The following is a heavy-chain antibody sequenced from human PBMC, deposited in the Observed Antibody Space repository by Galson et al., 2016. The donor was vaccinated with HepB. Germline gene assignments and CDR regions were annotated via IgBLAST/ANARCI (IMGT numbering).Heavy chain of an antibody. Sequence: SETLSLTCTVSGDSITTYYWSWIRPPPGKGLEWIGYIYNGDTNYSPSLRGRVTISLDTSNNLSFLRLTSVTAADTAVYYCAREPHNWGQGTLVSVSS. J-gene: IGHJ1*01. V-gene: IGHV4-59*01. CDR1: GDSITTYY. CDR2: IYNGDT. CDR3: AREPHN.